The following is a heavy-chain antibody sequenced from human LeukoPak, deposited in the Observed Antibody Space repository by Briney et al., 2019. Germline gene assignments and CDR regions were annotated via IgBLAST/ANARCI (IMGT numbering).Heavy chain of an antibody. J-gene: IGHJ4*02. CDR1: GFTFSSYS. Sequence: GGSLRLSCAASGFTFSSYSMNWVRQAPGKGLEWVSSISSSSSYIYYADSVKGRFTISRDNAKNSLYLQMNSLRAEDTAVYYCASSSGTDIDFDYWGQGTLVTVPS. CDR3: ASSSGTDIDFDY. V-gene: IGHV3-21*01. D-gene: IGHD3-10*01. CDR2: ISSSSSYI.